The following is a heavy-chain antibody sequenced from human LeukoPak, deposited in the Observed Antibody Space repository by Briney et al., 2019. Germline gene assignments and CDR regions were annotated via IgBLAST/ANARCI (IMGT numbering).Heavy chain of an antibody. J-gene: IGHJ5*02. CDR3: ARAGNYYGSGTYNCFDP. CDR1: GGSISSGDYY. D-gene: IGHD3-10*01. V-gene: IGHV4-61*02. Sequence: SQTLSLTCTVSGGSISSGDYYWSWIRQPAGKGLEWIGRIYNSGSTNYNPSLKSRVTISVDTSKNQFSLKLNSVTAADTAVYYCARAGNYYGSGTYNCFDPWGQGTLVTVSS. CDR2: IYNSGST.